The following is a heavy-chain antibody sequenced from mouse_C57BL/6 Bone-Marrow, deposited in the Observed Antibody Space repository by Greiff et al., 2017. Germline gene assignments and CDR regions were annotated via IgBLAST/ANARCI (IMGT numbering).Heavy chain of an antibody. V-gene: IGHV1-18*01. CDR3: ARRNYTKGGYYAMDY. J-gene: IGHJ4*01. Sequence: VQLKQSGPELVKPGASVKIPCKASGYTFTDYNMDWVKQSHGKSLEWIGDINPNNGGTIYNQKFKGKATLTVDKSSSTAYMELRSLTSEDTAVYYCARRNYTKGGYYAMDYWGQGTSVTVSS. CDR2: INPNNGGT. D-gene: IGHD2-12*01. CDR1: GYTFTDYN.